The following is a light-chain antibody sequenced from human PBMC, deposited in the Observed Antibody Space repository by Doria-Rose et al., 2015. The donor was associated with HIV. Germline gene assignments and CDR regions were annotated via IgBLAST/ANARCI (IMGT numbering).Light chain of an antibody. CDR1: QSVSTD. CDR2: GAS. J-gene: IGKJ5*01. V-gene: IGKV3-15*01. CDR3: HQYNNWPS. Sequence: TQSPETLSVSPGESATLSCRASQSVSTDLAWYQHKPGQAPRLLIWGASTSSTGIPARFSVSGSGTEFTLTISSLQSEDFAIYFCHQYNNWPSFGQGTRLDIK.